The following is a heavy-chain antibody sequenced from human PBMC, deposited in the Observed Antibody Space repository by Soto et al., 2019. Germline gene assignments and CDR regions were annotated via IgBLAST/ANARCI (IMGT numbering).Heavy chain of an antibody. Sequence: SETLSLTCTVSGGSISSGGYYWSWIRQHPGKGLEWIGYIYHSGSTHYIPSLKSRVTISVDTSKNHFSLKLSSVTAADTAVYYCARTSSSSDAFDVWGQGTMVTVSS. V-gene: IGHV4-31*03. CDR2: IYHSGST. CDR1: GGSISSGGYY. J-gene: IGHJ3*01. D-gene: IGHD6-6*01. CDR3: ARTSSSSDAFDV.